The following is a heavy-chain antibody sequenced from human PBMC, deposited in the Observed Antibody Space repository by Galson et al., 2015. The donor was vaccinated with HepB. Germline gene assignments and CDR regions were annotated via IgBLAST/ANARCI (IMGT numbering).Heavy chain of an antibody. J-gene: IGHJ6*03. CDR3: ARDHPYSSSFGFNYYYYYMDV. V-gene: IGHV4-4*07. Sequence: ETLSLTCTVSGGSISSYYWSRIRQPAGKGLEWIGRIYTSGSTNYNPSPKSRVTMSVDTSKNQFSLKLSSVTAADTAVYYCARDHPYSSSFGFNYYYYYMDVWGKGTTVTVSS. CDR1: GGSISSYY. D-gene: IGHD6-13*01. CDR2: IYTSGST.